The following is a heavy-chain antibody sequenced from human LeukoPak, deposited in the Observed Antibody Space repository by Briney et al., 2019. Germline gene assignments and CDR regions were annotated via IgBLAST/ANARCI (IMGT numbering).Heavy chain of an antibody. V-gene: IGHV1-8*01. J-gene: IGHJ4*02. Sequence: ASVKVSCKASGYTFTSYDIDWVRQATGQGLEWMGWMNPNSGNTGYAQKFQGRVTMTRNTSISTAYMELSSLRSEDTAVYYCFLSEADYGKGDYWGQGTLVTVSS. CDR3: FLSEADYGKGDY. CDR2: MNPNSGNT. D-gene: IGHD4-17*01. CDR1: GYTFTSYD.